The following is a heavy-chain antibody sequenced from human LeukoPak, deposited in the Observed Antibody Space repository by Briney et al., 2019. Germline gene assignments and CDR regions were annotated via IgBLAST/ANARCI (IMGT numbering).Heavy chain of an antibody. D-gene: IGHD6-6*01. CDR1: GYTFTGYY. CDR3: AADNIAALY. V-gene: IGHV1-2*06. J-gene: IGHJ4*02. CDR2: INPNSGAT. Sequence: ASVKVSCKASGYTFTGYYMHWVRQAPGQGLEWMGRINPNSGATNYAQRFQGRVTMTRDTSISTAYMELTSLRSDDTAVYYCAADNIAALYWGQGTLVTVSS.